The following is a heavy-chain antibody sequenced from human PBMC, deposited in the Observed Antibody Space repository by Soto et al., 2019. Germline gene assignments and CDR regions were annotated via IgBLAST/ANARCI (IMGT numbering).Heavy chain of an antibody. CDR3: ASMGNVYYGMDV. Sequence: QPGGSLRLSCAASGFTFSSYEMNWVRHAPGKGLEWVSYISSSGSTIYYADSVKVRFTISRDNAKNSLYLQMNSLRAEDTAVYYCASMGNVYYGMDVWGQGTTVTVSS. V-gene: IGHV3-48*03. CDR2: ISSSGSTI. D-gene: IGHD1-26*01. CDR1: GFTFSSYE. J-gene: IGHJ6*02.